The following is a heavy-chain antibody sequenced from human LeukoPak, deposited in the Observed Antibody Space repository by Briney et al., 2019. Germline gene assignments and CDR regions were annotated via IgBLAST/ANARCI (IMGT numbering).Heavy chain of an antibody. J-gene: IGHJ4*02. D-gene: IGHD1-14*01. CDR1: GFTFSSYA. Sequence: GGSLRLSCAASGFTFSSYAMSWVRQAPGKGLEWVSAISSSGGSTYYADSVKGRFTISRDNSKNTLSLQMNSLRAEDTAVYYCAKTVRTGWGFDYWGQGTLVAVS. V-gene: IGHV3-23*01. CDR2: ISSSGGST. CDR3: AKTVRTGWGFDY.